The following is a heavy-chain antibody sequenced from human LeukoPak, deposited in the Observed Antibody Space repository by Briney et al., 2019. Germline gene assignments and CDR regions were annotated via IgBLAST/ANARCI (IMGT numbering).Heavy chain of an antibody. CDR1: GFTFSSYN. D-gene: IGHD3-3*01. V-gene: IGHV3-21*01. CDR2: ISSSSTYI. Sequence: GESLKISCAASGFTFSSYNMNWVRQAPGKGLEWVSSISSSSTYIYYADSVRGRFTISRDNDKNSLFLQMNSLRDEDTALYYCARAEARVEKYFQHWGQGTLVTVSS. J-gene: IGHJ1*01. CDR3: ARAEARVEKYFQH.